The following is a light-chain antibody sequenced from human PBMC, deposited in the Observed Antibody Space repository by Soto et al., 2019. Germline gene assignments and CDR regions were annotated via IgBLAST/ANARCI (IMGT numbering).Light chain of an antibody. CDR2: GAS. CDR1: QSVSTN. V-gene: IGKV3-15*01. CDR3: QQYNHWPPWT. J-gene: IGKJ1*01. Sequence: EIVMTQSPATLSVFPGERATLSCRASQSVSTNLAWYQLKPGQAPRLLIYGASTRATDIPARFSGSGSGTEFTLTIGSLRSEDFALYYCQQYNHWPPWTFGQGTKVDIK.